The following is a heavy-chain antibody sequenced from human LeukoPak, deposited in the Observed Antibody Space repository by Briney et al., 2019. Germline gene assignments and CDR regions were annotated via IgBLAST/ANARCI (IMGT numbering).Heavy chain of an antibody. CDR1: GGSISSYY. CDR2: IYYSGST. V-gene: IGHV4-59*01. J-gene: IGHJ4*02. CDR3: ARARWGYDSSGYLGANYYFDY. Sequence: SETLSLTCTVSGGSISSYYWSWIRQPPGKGLEWDGYIYYSGSTNYNPSLKSRVTISVDASKNQFSLKLSSVTAADTAVYYCARARWGYDSSGYLGANYYFDYWGQGTLVTVSS. D-gene: IGHD3-22*01.